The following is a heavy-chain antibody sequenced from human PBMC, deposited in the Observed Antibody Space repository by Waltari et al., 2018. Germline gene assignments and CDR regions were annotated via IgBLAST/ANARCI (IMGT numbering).Heavy chain of an antibody. CDR2: ISYEGRQT. Sequence: VHWEESGGRGVQSGGSVGLSCAPSGFIVINHPFPWVRQVPGKGLEWVAGISYEGRQTYYEDSVRGRLTISRDSSRNMVYLQKSSLRPEDTALYFCVRDRWLKGWGHFDFWGQGSRVTVSS. J-gene: IGHJ4*02. CDR1: GFIVINHP. V-gene: IGHV3-30*04. D-gene: IGHD3-22*01. CDR3: VRDRWLKGWGHFDF.